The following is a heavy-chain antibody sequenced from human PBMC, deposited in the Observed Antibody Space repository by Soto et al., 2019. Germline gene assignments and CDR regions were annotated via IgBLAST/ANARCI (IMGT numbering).Heavy chain of an antibody. D-gene: IGHD6-6*01. V-gene: IGHV4-59*01. J-gene: IGHJ4*02. CDR1: GGSISSYY. Sequence: QVQLQESGPGLVKPSETLSLTCTVSGGSISSYYWSWIRQPPGKGLEWIGYIYYSGSTNYNPSLKSRVTISVDTSKNQYSLKLSSVNAADTAVYYCARCTGEYSSSSDFFDYWGQGTLVTVSS. CDR2: IYYSGST. CDR3: ARCTGEYSSSSDFFDY.